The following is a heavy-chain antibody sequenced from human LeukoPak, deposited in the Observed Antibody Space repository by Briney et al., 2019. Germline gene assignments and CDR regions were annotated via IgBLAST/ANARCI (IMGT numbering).Heavy chain of an antibody. V-gene: IGHV4-59*01. CDR2: IYYSGST. Sequence: SETLSLTCTVSGGSISNYYWSWIRQPPGKGLEWIGYIYYSGSTNYNPSLKSRVTISVDTSKNQFSLKLSSVTAADTAVYYCAREPFGYFESWGQGTLATVSS. CDR1: GGSISNYY. D-gene: IGHD3-10*01. J-gene: IGHJ4*02. CDR3: AREPFGYFES.